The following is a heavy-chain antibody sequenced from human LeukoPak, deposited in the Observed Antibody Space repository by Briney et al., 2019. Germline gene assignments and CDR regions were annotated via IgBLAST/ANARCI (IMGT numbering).Heavy chain of an antibody. V-gene: IGHV3-7*04. CDR3: ARALTIFGVVINRYFDY. CDR1: GFTFSSYW. Sequence: GGSLRLSCAASGFTFSSYWMSWVRQAPGKGLEWVANIKQDGSEKYYVDSVKGRFTIPRDNAKNSLYLQRNSLRAEDTALYYCARALTIFGVVINRYFDYWGQGTLVTVSS. J-gene: IGHJ4*02. D-gene: IGHD3-3*01. CDR2: IKQDGSEK.